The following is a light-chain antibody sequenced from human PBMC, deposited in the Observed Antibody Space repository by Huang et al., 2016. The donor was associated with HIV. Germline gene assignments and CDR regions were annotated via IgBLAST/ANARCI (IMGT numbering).Light chain of an antibody. CDR3: MQGTHWPPYT. V-gene: IGKV2-30*01. Sequence: DVVLHQSPLSLPVTLGQSASISCRSSQSLEYSDGNTYLSWFHQRPGQSPRLLIYNVFKRDAGVPDRFSGSGSGTDFTLKSSMVEAEDVGIYYCMQGTHWPPYTFGQGTKLEI. CDR2: NVF. CDR1: QSLEYSDGNTY. J-gene: IGKJ2*01.